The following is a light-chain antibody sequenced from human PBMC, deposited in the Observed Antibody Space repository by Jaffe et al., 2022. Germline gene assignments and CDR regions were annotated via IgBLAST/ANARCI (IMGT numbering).Light chain of an antibody. CDR2: NVS. CDR1: ISDIGGFDY. V-gene: IGLV2-14*03. CDR3: ISYSIGSTLVL. J-gene: IGLJ2*01. Sequence: QSALTQPASVSGFLGQSITISCSGTISDIGGFDYVSWYQQHPGSAPKVLIFNVSDRPSGISHRFSGSKSGNAASLTISGLQADDEANYYCISYSIGSTLVLIGGGTKVTVL.